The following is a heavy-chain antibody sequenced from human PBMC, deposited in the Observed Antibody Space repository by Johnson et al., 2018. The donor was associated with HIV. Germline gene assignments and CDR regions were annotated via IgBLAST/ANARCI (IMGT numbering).Heavy chain of an antibody. CDR1: GFTFDDYG. V-gene: IGHV3-20*04. CDR2: INWNGGST. Sequence: VQLVESGGGVVRPGGSPRLSCAASGFTFDDYGMSWVRQAPGKGLEWVSGINWNGGSTGYADSVKGRFTISRDNAKNSLYLQMNSLRAEDTAWYYCAGGEYQLLSGGFAFDIWGQGTMVTVSS. J-gene: IGHJ3*02. D-gene: IGHD2-2*01. CDR3: AGGEYQLLSGGFAFDI.